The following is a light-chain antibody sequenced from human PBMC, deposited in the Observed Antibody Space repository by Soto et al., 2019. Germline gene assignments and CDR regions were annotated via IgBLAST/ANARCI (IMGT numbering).Light chain of an antibody. CDR3: QYYGSSPLT. Sequence: EIVLTQSPGTLSLSPGDRATLSCRASQSVSSSYLAWYQQKPGQAPRLLIYGASTRATGIPDRFSGSGSGTDFTLTISRLEPEDFAVYYCQYYGSSPLTFGGGTKV. J-gene: IGKJ4*01. CDR2: GAS. CDR1: QSVSSSY. V-gene: IGKV3-20*01.